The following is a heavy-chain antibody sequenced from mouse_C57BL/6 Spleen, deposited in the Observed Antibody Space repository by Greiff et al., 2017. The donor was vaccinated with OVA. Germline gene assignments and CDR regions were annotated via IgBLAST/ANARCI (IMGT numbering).Heavy chain of an antibody. J-gene: IGHJ1*03. V-gene: IGHV1-50*01. CDR3: ARSGSSPLYFDV. CDR1: GYTFTSYW. Sequence: QVQLQQPGAELVKPGASVKLSCKASGYTFTSYWMQWVKQRPGQGLEWIGEIDPSDSYTNSNQKFKGKATLPVATSSSTAYMQLSSLTSEDSAVYYCARSGSSPLYFDVWGTGTTVTVSS. D-gene: IGHD1-1*01. CDR2: IDPSDSYT.